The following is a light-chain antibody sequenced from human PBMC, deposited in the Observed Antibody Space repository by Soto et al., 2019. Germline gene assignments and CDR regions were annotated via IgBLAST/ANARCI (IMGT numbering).Light chain of an antibody. Sequence: QSVLTQPASVSGSPGQSITISCTGTSSDVGSYDLVSWYQQHPGKAPKLMIYEGSKRPSGVSNRFSGSKSGNTASLTISGLQAEDEADYYCCSHAASSNLVLGGGTK. V-gene: IGLV2-23*01. CDR2: EGS. CDR1: SSDVGSYDL. CDR3: CSHAASSNLV. J-gene: IGLJ2*01.